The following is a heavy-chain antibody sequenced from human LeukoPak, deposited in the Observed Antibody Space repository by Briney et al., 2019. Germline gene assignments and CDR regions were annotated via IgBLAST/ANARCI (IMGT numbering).Heavy chain of an antibody. CDR1: GFTVSSNY. V-gene: IGHV3-53*01. Sequence: GGSLRLSCAASGFTVSSNYMGWVRQAPGKGLEWVSVIYSGGSTYYADSVKGRFTISRDNSKNTLYLQMNSLRAEDTAVYYCARVHSRTYGMDVWGQGTTVTVSS. J-gene: IGHJ6*02. D-gene: IGHD2/OR15-2a*01. CDR3: ARVHSRTYGMDV. CDR2: IYSGGST.